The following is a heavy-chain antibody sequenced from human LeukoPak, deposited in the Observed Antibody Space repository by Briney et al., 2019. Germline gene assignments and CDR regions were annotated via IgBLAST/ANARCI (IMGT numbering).Heavy chain of an antibody. CDR2: INPNSGGT. D-gene: IGHD3/OR15-3a*01. Sequence: VASVKVSCKASGYTFTGCYMHWVRQAPGQGLEWMGRINPNSGGTNYAQKFQGRVTMTRDTSISTAYMELSRLRSDDTAVYYCARAPQGLDPEPFDYWGQGTLVTVSS. J-gene: IGHJ4*02. CDR3: ARAPQGLDPEPFDY. V-gene: IGHV1-2*06. CDR1: GYTFTGCY.